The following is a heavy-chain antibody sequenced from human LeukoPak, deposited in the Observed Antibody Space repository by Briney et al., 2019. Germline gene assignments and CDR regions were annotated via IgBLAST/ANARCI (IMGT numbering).Heavy chain of an antibody. J-gene: IGHJ4*02. CDR1: GYTFTGYY. Sequence: ASVKVSCKASGYTFTGYYMHWVRQAPGQGLEWMGWINPNSGGTNYAQKFQGRVTMTGDTSISTAYMELSRLRSDDTAVYYCARDTYGSGSSDFDYWGQGTLVTVSS. CDR2: INPNSGGT. V-gene: IGHV1-2*02. D-gene: IGHD3-10*01. CDR3: ARDTYGSGSSDFDY.